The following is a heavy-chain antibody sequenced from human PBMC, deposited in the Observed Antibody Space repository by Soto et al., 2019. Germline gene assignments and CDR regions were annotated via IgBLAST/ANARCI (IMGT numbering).Heavy chain of an antibody. CDR3: ARSQVSTVTPFDY. Sequence: SETLSLTCTVSGGSISSYYWSWIRQPPGKGLEWIGYIYYSGSTNYNPSLKSRVTISVDTSKNQFSLKLSSVTAADTAVYYCARSQVSTVTPFDYWGQGTLVTVSS. V-gene: IGHV4-59*01. D-gene: IGHD4-17*01. J-gene: IGHJ4*02. CDR2: IYYSGST. CDR1: GGSISSYY.